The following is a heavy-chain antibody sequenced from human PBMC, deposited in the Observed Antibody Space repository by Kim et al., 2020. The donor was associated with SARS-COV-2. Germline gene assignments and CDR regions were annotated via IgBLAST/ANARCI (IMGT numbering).Heavy chain of an antibody. CDR3: ARDCYDYVWGSYRARQNYYYGMDV. Sequence: GGSLRLSCAASGFTFSDYYMSWIRQAPGKGLEWVSYISSSGSTIYYADSVKGRFTISRDNAKNSLYLQMNSLRAEDTAVYYCARDCYDYVWGSYRARQNYYYGMDVWGQGTTFTVSS. V-gene: IGHV3-11*04. J-gene: IGHJ6*02. D-gene: IGHD3-16*02. CDR2: ISSSGSTI. CDR1: GFTFSDYY.